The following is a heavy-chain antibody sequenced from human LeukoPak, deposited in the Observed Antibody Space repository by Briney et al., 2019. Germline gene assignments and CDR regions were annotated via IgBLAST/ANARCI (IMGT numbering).Heavy chain of an antibody. Sequence: GGSLRLSCAASGITFSSYWMSWVRQAPGKGLEWVANIKQDGSEKYYVDSVKGRFTISRDNAKNSLYLQMNSLRAEDTAVYYCARGPYGDYVHWFDPWGQGTLVTVSS. D-gene: IGHD4-17*01. V-gene: IGHV3-7*01. CDR2: IKQDGSEK. J-gene: IGHJ5*02. CDR3: ARGPYGDYVHWFDP. CDR1: GITFSSYW.